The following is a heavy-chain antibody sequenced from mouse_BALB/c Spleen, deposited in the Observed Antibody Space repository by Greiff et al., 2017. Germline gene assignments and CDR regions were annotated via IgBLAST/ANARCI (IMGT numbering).Heavy chain of an antibody. D-gene: IGHD2-10*01. CDR3: APSYYGNYGYFDY. Sequence: VKLVESGAELAKPGASVKMSCKASGYTFTSYWMHWVKQRPGQGLEWIGYINPSTGYTEYNQKFKDKATLTADKSSSTAYMQLSSLTSEDSAVYYCAPSYYGNYGYFDYWGQGTTLTVSS. V-gene: IGHV1-7*01. CDR2: INPSTGYT. J-gene: IGHJ2*01. CDR1: GYTFTSYW.